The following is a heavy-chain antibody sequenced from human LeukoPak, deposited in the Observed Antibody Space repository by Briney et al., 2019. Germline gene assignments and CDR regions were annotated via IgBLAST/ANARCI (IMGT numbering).Heavy chain of an antibody. V-gene: IGHV3-23*01. CDR2: SSGPSGRT. J-gene: IGHJ4*02. CDR3: ARGSGFFLDLDY. Sequence: GGSLRLSCAASGFPFGTYAMSWVRQALGKGLEWVAGSSGPSGRTYYADSVKGRFTISRDSSKNTLYLQMNSLRVDDAAVYYCARGSGFFLDLDYWGQGTLVTVSS. D-gene: IGHD3-22*01. CDR1: GFPFGTYA.